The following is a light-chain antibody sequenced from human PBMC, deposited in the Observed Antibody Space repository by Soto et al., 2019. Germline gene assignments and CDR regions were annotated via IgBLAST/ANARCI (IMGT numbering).Light chain of an antibody. CDR1: QSISTK. J-gene: IGKJ1*01. CDR3: QQYNNWPWT. V-gene: IGKV3-15*01. CDR2: GAS. Sequence: IVMTQSPAPLSVSPGERATLSCRASQSISTKLAWYQQKPGQAPRLLIYGASTRATGIPVRFSGSGSGTEFTLTITSLQFEDFAVYYCQQYNNWPWTFGQGTKV.